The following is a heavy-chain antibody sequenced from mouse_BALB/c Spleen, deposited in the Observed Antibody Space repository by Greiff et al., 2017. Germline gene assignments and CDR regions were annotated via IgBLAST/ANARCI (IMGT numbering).Heavy chain of an antibody. CDR1: GFTFSSYG. D-gene: IGHD2-5*01. J-gene: IGHJ4*01. CDR3: ARDPYSNYFMDY. Sequence: EVKLVESGGGLVQPGGSLKLSCAASGFTFSSYGMSWVRQTPDKRLELVAIINSNGGSTYYPDSVKGRFTISRDNAKNTLYLQMSSLKSEDTAMYYFARDPYSNYFMDYWGQGTSVTVSS. CDR2: INSNGGST. V-gene: IGHV5-6-3*01.